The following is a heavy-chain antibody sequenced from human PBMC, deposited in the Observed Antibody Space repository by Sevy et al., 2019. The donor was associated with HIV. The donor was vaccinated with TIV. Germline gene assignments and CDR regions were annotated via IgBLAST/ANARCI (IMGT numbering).Heavy chain of an antibody. Sequence: SETLSLTCTVSGYSINRNTYWGWIRQPPGKGLEWLGSVHHGGSTYYNPSLKSRVTMSTDTSKNQFSLKLKSVTAADAAVYFCARDSSNYYDSGSHYKTNVAGSAWFDPWGQGTLVTVSS. CDR2: VHHGGST. J-gene: IGHJ5*02. CDR3: ARDSSNYYDSGSHYKTNVAGSAWFDP. D-gene: IGHD3-10*01. CDR1: GYSINRNTY. V-gene: IGHV4-38-2*02.